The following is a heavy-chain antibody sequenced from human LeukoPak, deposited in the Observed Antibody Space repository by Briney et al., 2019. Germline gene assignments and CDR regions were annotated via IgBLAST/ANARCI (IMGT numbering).Heavy chain of an antibody. J-gene: IGHJ4*02. D-gene: IGHD6-13*01. V-gene: IGHV3-53*01. Sequence: PGGSLRLSCTVSGFTVSSNSMSWVRQAPGKGLEWVSFIYSGGNTHYSDSVKGRFTISRDNSKNTLYLQMNSLRAEDTAVYYCARGGPAAGRFDYWGQGTLVTVSS. CDR3: ARGGPAAGRFDY. CDR1: GFTVSSNS. CDR2: IYSGGNT.